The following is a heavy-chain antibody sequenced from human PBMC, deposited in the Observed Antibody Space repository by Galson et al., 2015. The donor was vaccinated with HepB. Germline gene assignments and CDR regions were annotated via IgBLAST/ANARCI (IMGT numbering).Heavy chain of an antibody. Sequence: SLRLSCAASGFTVSSSYAMSWVRQPPGKGLECVAAISGGGGTYYPDSVKGRITISRDNSRNTLYLQINSLRAEDTALYYCARDKMGSSGWFLWGSWGQGTLVTVSP. CDR3: ARDKMGSSGWFLWGS. CDR2: ISGGGGT. CDR1: GFTVSSSYA. J-gene: IGHJ5*02. D-gene: IGHD6-19*01. V-gene: IGHV3-23*01.